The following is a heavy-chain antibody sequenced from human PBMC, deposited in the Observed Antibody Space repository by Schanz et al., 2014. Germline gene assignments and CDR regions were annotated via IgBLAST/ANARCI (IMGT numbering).Heavy chain of an antibody. CDR2: ISYDGNNK. D-gene: IGHD7-27*01. CDR3: ARENLNWEAFDI. Sequence: VQLVESGGGVVQPGRSLRLSCAASGFTFSTYGMHWVRQAPGKGLEWVAVISYDGNNKDYADSVKGRFTISRDNSKNTLYLQMNSLRAEDTAVYYCARENLNWEAFDIWGQGTVVTVSS. J-gene: IGHJ3*02. CDR1: GFTFSTYG. V-gene: IGHV3-30*03.